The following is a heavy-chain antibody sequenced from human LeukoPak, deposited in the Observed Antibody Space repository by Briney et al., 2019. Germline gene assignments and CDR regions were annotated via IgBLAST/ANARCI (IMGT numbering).Heavy chain of an antibody. J-gene: IGHJ3*02. CDR1: GYTFTYFG. CDR3: ARVVHPYDYESSGLTYDAFDI. D-gene: IGHD3-22*01. Sequence: ASVKVSCKASGYTFTYFGLNWVRQAPGQGLECLGGINTNTGNPTYAQGFTGRFVFSLDTSVNTAYLQISSLKAEDTAVYYCARVVHPYDYESSGLTYDAFDIWGQGTMVTVSS. CDR2: INTNTGNP. V-gene: IGHV7-4-1*02.